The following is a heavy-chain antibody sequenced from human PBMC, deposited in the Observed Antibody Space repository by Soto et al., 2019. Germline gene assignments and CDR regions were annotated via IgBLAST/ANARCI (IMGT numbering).Heavy chain of an antibody. CDR1: AGSFSHYY. D-gene: IGHD6-19*01. CDR2: IKHSGSS. V-gene: IGHV4-34*01. CDR3: ARGGSSDWQVALDI. Sequence: SETLSLTCAVYAGSFSHYYWNWIRQSPGKGLEWIGKIKHSGSSNYTPSLRSRVSISVDMSKNQFSLRLTSVTAADTAVYYCARGGSSDWQVALDIWGQGTMVTVSS. J-gene: IGHJ3*02.